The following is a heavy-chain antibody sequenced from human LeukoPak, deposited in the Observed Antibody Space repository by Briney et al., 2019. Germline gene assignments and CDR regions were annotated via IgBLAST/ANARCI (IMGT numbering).Heavy chain of an antibody. D-gene: IGHD3-22*01. CDR3: ARDSYYYDSSVYYSFDY. J-gene: IGHJ4*02. V-gene: IGHV1-18*01. CDR2: ISAYNGNT. Sequence: ASVKVSCKASGYTFTSYGISWVRQAPGQGLEWMGWISAYNGNTNYAQKLQGRVTMTTDTSTSTAYMELRSLRSDDTAVYYWARDSYYYDSSVYYSFDYWGQGTLVTVSS. CDR1: GYTFTSYG.